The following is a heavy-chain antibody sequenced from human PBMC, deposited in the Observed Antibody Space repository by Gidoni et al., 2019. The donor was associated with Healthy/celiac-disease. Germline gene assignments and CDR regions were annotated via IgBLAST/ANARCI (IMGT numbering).Heavy chain of an antibody. Sequence: EVQLLESGGGLVQPGGSLSISCAASGFPFSSYARSWVRQAPGKGLEWVSAISGSGGSTYYADSVKGRFTISRDNSKNTLYLQMNSLRAEDTAVYYCANSPADIVVVPAAMQFDYWGQGTLVTVSS. D-gene: IGHD2-2*01. J-gene: IGHJ4*02. V-gene: IGHV3-23*01. CDR2: ISGSGGST. CDR1: GFPFSSYA. CDR3: ANSPADIVVVPAAMQFDY.